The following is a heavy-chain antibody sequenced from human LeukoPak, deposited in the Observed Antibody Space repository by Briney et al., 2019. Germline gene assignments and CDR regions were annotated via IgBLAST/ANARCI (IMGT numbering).Heavy chain of an antibody. CDR3: ARGGAGGRAFDI. Sequence: PETLSLTCTVSGGSISSSSYYWGWIRQPPGKGLEWIGSIYYSGSTYYNPPLKSRVTISVDTSKNQFSLQLNSVTPEDTAVYYCARGGAGGRAFDIWGQGTMVTVSS. CDR2: IYYSGST. CDR1: GGSISSSSYY. J-gene: IGHJ3*02. V-gene: IGHV4-39*01. D-gene: IGHD2-15*01.